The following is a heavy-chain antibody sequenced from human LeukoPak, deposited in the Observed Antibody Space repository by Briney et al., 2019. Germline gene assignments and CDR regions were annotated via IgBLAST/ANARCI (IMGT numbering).Heavy chain of an antibody. CDR2: IDPRSGGT. J-gene: IGHJ4*02. CDR1: GNTFTDYY. CDR3: ATDNYGTLDY. D-gene: IGHD3-16*01. V-gene: IGHV1-2*02. Sequence: ASVKVSCKASGNTFTDYYIHWVRRAPGQGLEWMGWIDPRSGGTRCTQKFQGRVTTTRDTSISTVYLDLGGLTFDDTAVYYCATDNYGTLDYWGQGTLVTVSS.